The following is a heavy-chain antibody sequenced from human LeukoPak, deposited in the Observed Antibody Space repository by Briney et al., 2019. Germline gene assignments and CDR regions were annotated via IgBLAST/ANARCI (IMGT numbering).Heavy chain of an antibody. CDR2: IYGGDAA. D-gene: IGHD6-13*01. CDR3: VTSTGQQFIPYDY. CDR1: GISVSSNY. J-gene: IGHJ4*02. V-gene: IGHV3-66*02. Sequence: PGGSLRLSCAASGISVSSNYMTWIRQAPGKGLEWVSLIYGGDAAYYAESVRGRFMISRDNLKNTLFLQMNSLRVEDTAVYYCVTSTGQQFIPYDYWGQGTHVTVSS.